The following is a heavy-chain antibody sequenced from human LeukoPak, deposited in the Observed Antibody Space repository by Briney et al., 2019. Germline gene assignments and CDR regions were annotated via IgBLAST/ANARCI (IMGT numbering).Heavy chain of an antibody. CDR3: ARTRRHYYGSGKNLTPWPAGLDA. J-gene: IGHJ6*02. V-gene: IGHV4-59*01. CDR2: SGST. CDR1: GGSFSDYY. Sequence: PSETLSLTCTGSGGSFSDYYWTWLRQPPGKGLEWIVYSGSTNYNPSLKSRVTISIDMSKRHFSLTLSSVTAADTAVYYCARTRRHYYGSGKNLTPWPAGLDAWGQGTTVIVS. D-gene: IGHD3-10*01.